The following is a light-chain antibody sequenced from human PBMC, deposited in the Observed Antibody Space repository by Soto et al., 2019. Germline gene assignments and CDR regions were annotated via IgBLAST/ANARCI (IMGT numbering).Light chain of an antibody. V-gene: IGLV2-14*01. CDR2: EVT. J-gene: IGLJ1*01. Sequence: ALTXPXSASGSPGQSVAISCTGTRSDVGAYNYVSWYQQHPGKAPKLMISEVTNRPSGVSDRFSGSKSGNTASLTISGLQAEDEADYYCSSFTSRFTFVFGTGTKVTVL. CDR1: RSDVGAYNY. CDR3: SSFTSRFTFV.